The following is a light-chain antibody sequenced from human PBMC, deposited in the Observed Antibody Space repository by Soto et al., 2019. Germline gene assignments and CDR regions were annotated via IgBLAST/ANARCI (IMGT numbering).Light chain of an antibody. V-gene: IGKV3-11*01. CDR3: QQRSNWPIT. CDR1: QSVSSY. J-gene: IGKJ5*01. CDR2: DAS. Sequence: EIVLTQSPATLSLSPGERATLSCRASQSVSSYLAWYQQKPGHAPRLLIDDASSRATGIPARFSGSGSGTDFTLTISSLEPEDFAVYYCQQRSNWPITFGQGTRLEIK.